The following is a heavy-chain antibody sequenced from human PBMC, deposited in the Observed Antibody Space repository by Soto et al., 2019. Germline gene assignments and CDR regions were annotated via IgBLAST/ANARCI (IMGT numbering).Heavy chain of an antibody. V-gene: IGHV5-51*01. D-gene: IGHD6-6*01. Sequence: EVQLVQSGAEVKKPGESLKISCKGSGYTFISYWIGWVRQMPGKGLEWMGIIYPGDSETRYSPSFQGQVTISADKSISTAYLQWSSLGASDSAMYYCVRRSGQQLVERWFDSWGQGTLVTVSS. CDR3: VRRSGQQLVERWFDS. CDR1: GYTFISYW. J-gene: IGHJ5*01. CDR2: IYPGDSET.